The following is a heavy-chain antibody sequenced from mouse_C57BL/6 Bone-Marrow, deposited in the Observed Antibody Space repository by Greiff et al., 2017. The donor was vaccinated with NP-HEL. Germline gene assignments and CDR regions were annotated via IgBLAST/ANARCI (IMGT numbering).Heavy chain of an antibody. J-gene: IGHJ1*03. Sequence: EVQRVESGGGLVQPGGSMKLSCVASGFTFSNYWMNWVRQSPEKGLEWVAQIRLKSDNYATHYAESVKGRFTISRDDSKSSVYLQMNNLRAEDTGIYYCTLIYYDYDVAWYFDVWGTGTTVTVSS. D-gene: IGHD2-4*01. V-gene: IGHV6-3*01. CDR2: IRLKSDNYAT. CDR3: TLIYYDYDVAWYFDV. CDR1: GFTFSNYW.